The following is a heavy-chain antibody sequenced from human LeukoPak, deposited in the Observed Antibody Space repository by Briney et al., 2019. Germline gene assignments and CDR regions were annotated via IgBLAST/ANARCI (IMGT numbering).Heavy chain of an antibody. CDR3: ARGSSGSYSVSDY. J-gene: IGHJ4*02. D-gene: IGHD1-26*01. CDR1: GGSISSGGYY. CDR2: IYYSGST. V-gene: IGHV4-31*03. Sequence: SETLSLTCTVSGGSISSGGYYWSWIRQHPGKALEWIGYIYYSGSTYYNPSLKSRVTISVDTSKNQFSLKLSSVTAADTAVYYCARGSSGSYSVSDYWGQGTLVTVSS.